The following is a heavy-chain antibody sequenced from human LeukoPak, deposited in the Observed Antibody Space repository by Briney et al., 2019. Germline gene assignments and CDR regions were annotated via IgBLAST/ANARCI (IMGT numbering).Heavy chain of an antibody. Sequence: GGSLRLSCAASGFTFSSYSMNWVRQAPGKGLEWVSSISSSSSYIYYADSVKGRFTISRDNAKNSLYLQMNSLRAEDTAVYYCARTPGYGVLYYGMDVWGQGTTVTVSS. CDR3: ARTPGYGVLYYGMDV. V-gene: IGHV3-21*01. D-gene: IGHD4-17*01. CDR1: GFTFSSYS. CDR2: ISSSSSYI. J-gene: IGHJ6*02.